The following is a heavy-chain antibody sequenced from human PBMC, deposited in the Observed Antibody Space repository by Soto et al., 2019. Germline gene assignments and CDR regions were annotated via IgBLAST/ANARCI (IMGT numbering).Heavy chain of an antibody. CDR3: ARGIDFIISGPYPYSVF. CDR2: IYYSGST. CDR1: GGSISSYY. J-gene: IGHJ4*02. V-gene: IGHV4-59*01. Sequence: SETLSLTCTVSGGSISSYYWSWIRQPPGKGLEWIGYIYYSGSTNYNPSLKSRVTISVDTSKNQFSLKLSSVTAADTAVYYCARGIDFIISGPYPYSVFWGQGTQVTVFS. D-gene: IGHD3-10*01.